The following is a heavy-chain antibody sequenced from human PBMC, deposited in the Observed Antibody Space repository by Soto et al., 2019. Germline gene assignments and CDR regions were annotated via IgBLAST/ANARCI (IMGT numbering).Heavy chain of an antibody. CDR3: AKDRRGYCGSGSLDY. Sequence: EVQLVESGGGLVQPGGSLRLSCVGSGFTYEDSAMHWVRQVSGKGLEWVSGIGWNSGSVGYVDSVKGRFTISRDNAKNSLYLQMNSLRPEDTALYYCAKDRRGYCGSGSLDYWGLGTLVTVSS. V-gene: IGHV3-9*01. CDR2: IGWNSGSV. CDR1: GFTYEDSA. D-gene: IGHD3-10*01. J-gene: IGHJ4*02.